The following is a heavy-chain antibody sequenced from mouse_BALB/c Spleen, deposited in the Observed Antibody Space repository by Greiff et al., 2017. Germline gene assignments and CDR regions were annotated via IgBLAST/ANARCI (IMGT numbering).Heavy chain of an antibody. CDR3: ARGGGPYYFDY. V-gene: IGHV1-14*01. CDR2: INHYNDGT. J-gene: IGHJ2*01. Sequence: VQLQQSGPELVKPGASVKMSCKASGYTFTSYVMHWVKQKPGQGLEWIGYINHYNDGTKYNEKFKGKATLTSDKSSSTAYMELSSLTSEDSAVYYCARGGGPYYFDYWGQGTTLTVSS. CDR1: GYTFTSYV.